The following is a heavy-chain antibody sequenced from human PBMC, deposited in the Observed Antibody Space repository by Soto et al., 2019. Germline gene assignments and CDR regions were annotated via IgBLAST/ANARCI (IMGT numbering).Heavy chain of an antibody. CDR1: GFSFSTVG. CDR3: AKDRGYINSPFDL. D-gene: IGHD6-25*01. V-gene: IGHV3-30*18. J-gene: IGHJ4*02. Sequence: GGSLRLSCEASGFSFSTVGMHWVRQAPGKGLEWVVLISHDGNRQFYAESVKGRFTVSRDNSRDTVSLEMNGLRPEDTAIYYCAKDRGYINSPFDLWGQGTLVTVSS. CDR2: ISHDGNRQ.